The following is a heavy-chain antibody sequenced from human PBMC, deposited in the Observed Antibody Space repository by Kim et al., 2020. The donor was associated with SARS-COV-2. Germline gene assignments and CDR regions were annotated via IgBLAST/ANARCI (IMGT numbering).Heavy chain of an antibody. CDR3: ARETRGWGYCSGGSCYSPPMDFDP. J-gene: IGHJ5*02. D-gene: IGHD2-15*01. Sequence: SVKVSCKASGGTFSSYAISWVRQAPGQGLEWMGGIIPIFGTANYAQKFQGRVTITADESTSTAYMELSSMRSEDTAVDYRARETRGWGYCSGGSCYSPPMDFDPWGQGTLVTVSS. V-gene: IGHV1-69*13. CDR1: GGTFSSYA. CDR2: IIPIFGTA.